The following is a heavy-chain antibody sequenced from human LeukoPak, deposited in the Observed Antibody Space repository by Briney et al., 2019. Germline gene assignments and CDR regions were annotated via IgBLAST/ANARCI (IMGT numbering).Heavy chain of an antibody. J-gene: IGHJ3*02. D-gene: IGHD5-18*01. CDR2: IYPGDSDT. CDR3: ARRRDERGYKDIFDI. Sequence: GESLKISCKGSGYSFTNNWIGWVRQMPGEGLEWMGFIYPGDSDTKYSPSFQGHVTISADKSISTAYLQWSSLKASDTAMYYCARRRDERGYKDIFDIWGQGTMVTVSS. CDR1: GYSFTNNW. V-gene: IGHV5-51*01.